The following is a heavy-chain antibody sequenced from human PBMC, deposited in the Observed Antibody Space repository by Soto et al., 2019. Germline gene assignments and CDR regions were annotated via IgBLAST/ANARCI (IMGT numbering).Heavy chain of an antibody. V-gene: IGHV3-33*01. J-gene: IGHJ4*02. CDR2: IWYDGSNK. CDR3: ARELRWLTAAHFDY. D-gene: IGHD5-18*01. CDR1: GFTFSSYG. Sequence: QVQLVESGGGVVQPGRSLRLSCAASGFTFSSYGMHWVRQAPGKGLEWVAVIWYDGSNKYYADSVKGRFTISRDNSKNTRYRQMNSLRAEDTAVYYCARELRWLTAAHFDYWGQGTLVTVSS.